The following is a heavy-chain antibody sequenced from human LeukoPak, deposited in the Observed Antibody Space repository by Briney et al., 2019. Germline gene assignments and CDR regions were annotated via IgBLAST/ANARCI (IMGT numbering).Heavy chain of an antibody. Sequence: GGSLRLSCAASGLTFSSHWMHWVRQAPGKGLLWVSRINSDGSATIYADSVRGRFTISRDNAKNTLYLQMSGLRVEDTAVYHCASDSPYYGMDVWGQGTTVTVSS. CDR3: ASDSPYYGMDV. V-gene: IGHV3-74*01. CDR1: GLTFSSHW. CDR2: INSDGSAT. J-gene: IGHJ6*02.